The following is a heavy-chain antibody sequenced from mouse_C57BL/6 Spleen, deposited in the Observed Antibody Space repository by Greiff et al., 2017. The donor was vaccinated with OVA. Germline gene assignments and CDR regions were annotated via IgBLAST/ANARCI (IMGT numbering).Heavy chain of an antibody. CDR1: GFTFSDYG. CDR2: ISSGSSTI. V-gene: IGHV5-17*01. CDR3: AITTVVEVDY. J-gene: IGHJ4*01. Sequence: DVKLVESGGGSVKPGGSLKLSCAASGFTFSDYGMHWVRQAPEKGLEWVAYISSGSSTIYYADTVKGRFTISRDNAKNTLFLQMTSLRSEDTAMYYCAITTVVEVDYWGQGTSVTVSS. D-gene: IGHD1-1*01.